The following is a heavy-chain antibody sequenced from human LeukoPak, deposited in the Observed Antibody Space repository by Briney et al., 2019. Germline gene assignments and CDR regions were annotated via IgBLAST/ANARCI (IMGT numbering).Heavy chain of an antibody. D-gene: IGHD2/OR15-2a*01. CDR2: IWFDGSGT. Sequence: GGSPRLSCVASGFTFSNYGMHWVRQAPGKGLEWVAIIWFDGSGTYYADSVKGRVTFSRDNSKNTLYLQMNSLRAEDTAMYYCARHASTHYFDSWGQGTLVTVSS. CDR3: ARHASTHYFDS. CDR1: GFTFSNYG. V-gene: IGHV3-33*01. J-gene: IGHJ4*02.